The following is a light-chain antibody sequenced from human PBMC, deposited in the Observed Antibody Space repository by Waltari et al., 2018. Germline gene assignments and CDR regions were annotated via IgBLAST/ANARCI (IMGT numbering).Light chain of an antibody. CDR2: DAS. CDR3: QHYNNLPYT. Sequence: IQMTQSPSSLSASIGDRVTITCRASKYIRKNLSWFQERPGKAPKLLIYDASNLEAGVPSRFSGTGSVTDFSLTISSLQPEDSATYYCQHYNNLPYTFSRGTKLQIK. V-gene: IGKV1-33*01. CDR1: KYIRKN. J-gene: IGKJ2*01.